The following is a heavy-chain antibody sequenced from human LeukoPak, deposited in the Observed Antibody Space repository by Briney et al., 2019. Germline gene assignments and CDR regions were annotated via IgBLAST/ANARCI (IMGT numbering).Heavy chain of an antibody. CDR3: AGVTNSSSWKLVDY. V-gene: IGHV3-30*02. CDR2: IRYDGNNK. D-gene: IGHD6-13*01. J-gene: IGHJ4*02. Sequence: GGSLRLSCAASGFIFSSYGMHWVRQAPGKGLEWVAFIRYDGNNKYYADSVEGRFTISRDNSKNTLHLQMNSLRAEDTAVYYCAGVTNSSSWKLVDYWGQGTLVTVSS. CDR1: GFIFSSYG.